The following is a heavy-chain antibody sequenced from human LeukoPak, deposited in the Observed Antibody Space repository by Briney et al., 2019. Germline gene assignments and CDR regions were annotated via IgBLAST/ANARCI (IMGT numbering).Heavy chain of an antibody. CDR2: IYYSGST. V-gene: IGHV4-39*01. D-gene: IGHD2-2*01. Sequence: SETLSLTCTVSGGSISSSSYYWGWIRQPPGKGLEWVGSIYYSGSTYYNPSLKSRVTISVDTSKNQFSLRLRSVTAADTAVYYCARVDIAVVPSTTFDFWGQGTLVTVSS. CDR1: GGSISSSSYY. CDR3: ARVDIAVVPSTTFDF. J-gene: IGHJ4*02.